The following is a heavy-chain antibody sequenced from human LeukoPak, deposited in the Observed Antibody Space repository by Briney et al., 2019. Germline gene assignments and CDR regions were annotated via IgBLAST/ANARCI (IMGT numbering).Heavy chain of an antibody. CDR2: VWYDGSNI. CDR3: ARGGYSGTYYFDY. J-gene: IGHJ4*02. D-gene: IGHD1-26*01. V-gene: IGHV3-33*01. CDR1: GFMFSTYG. Sequence: GGSLRLSCAASGFMFSTYGVHWVRQAPGKGLEWVAVVWYDGSNIHYVDSVKGRFTISRDNSKSTLYLQMNSLTVEDTAVYYCARGGYSGTYYFDYWAQGTLVTVSS.